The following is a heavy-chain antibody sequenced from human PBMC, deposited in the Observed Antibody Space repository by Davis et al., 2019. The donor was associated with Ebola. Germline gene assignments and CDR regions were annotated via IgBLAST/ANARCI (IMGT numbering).Heavy chain of an antibody. CDR3: ARGNRDEIQLWLLFDY. Sequence: MPSETLSLTCTVSGGSVSSGSYYWSWIRQPPGKGLEWIGYIYHSGSTYYNPSLKSRVTISVDRSKNQFSLKLSSVTAADTAVYYCARGNRDEIQLWLLFDYWGQGTLVTVSS. CDR2: IYHSGST. J-gene: IGHJ4*02. CDR1: GGSVSSGSYY. V-gene: IGHV4-30-2*01. D-gene: IGHD5-18*01.